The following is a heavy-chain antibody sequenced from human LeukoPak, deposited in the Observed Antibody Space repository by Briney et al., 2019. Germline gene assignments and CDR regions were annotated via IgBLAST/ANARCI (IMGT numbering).Heavy chain of an antibody. CDR3: ARERSVVPAAKPYYFDY. CDR2: IKRDGSEK. Sequence: GGSLRLSCVASGFTFSSYWMSWVRQAPGKGLEWVANIKRDGSEKYYVDSVKGRFTISRDNAKNSLYLQMNSLRAEDTAVYYCARERSVVPAAKPYYFDYWGQGTLVTVSS. V-gene: IGHV3-7*01. CDR1: GFTFSSYW. J-gene: IGHJ4*02. D-gene: IGHD2-2*01.